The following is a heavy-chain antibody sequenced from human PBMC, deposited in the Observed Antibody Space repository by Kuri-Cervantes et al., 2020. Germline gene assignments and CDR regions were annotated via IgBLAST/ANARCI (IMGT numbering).Heavy chain of an antibody. CDR2: INPSGCST. J-gene: IGHJ4*02. V-gene: IGHV1-46*01. CDR1: GYTFTSYY. D-gene: IGHD3-22*01. Sequence: AAVKVSCKASGYTFTSYYMHWLRQAPGQGLEWMGIINPSGCSTSYAQKFQGRVTMTSDTSTSTVYMELSSLRSEDTAVYYCARDQFDYDSSGIFDYWGQGTLVTVSS. CDR3: ARDQFDYDSSGIFDY.